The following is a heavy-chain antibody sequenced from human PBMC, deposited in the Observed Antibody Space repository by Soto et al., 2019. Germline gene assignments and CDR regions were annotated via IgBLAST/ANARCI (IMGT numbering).Heavy chain of an antibody. Sequence: GGSLRLSCAASGFTVSSNYMSWVRQAPGKGLEWASVIYSGGSTYYADSVKGRFTISRDNSKNTAYLQMSSLRPEDTAVYYCVKGEYYYDGSAYYPFDYWGQGRMVTVSS. CDR2: IYSGGST. CDR1: GFTVSSNY. D-gene: IGHD3-22*01. J-gene: IGHJ4*02. CDR3: VKGEYYYDGSAYYPFDY. V-gene: IGHV3-53*05.